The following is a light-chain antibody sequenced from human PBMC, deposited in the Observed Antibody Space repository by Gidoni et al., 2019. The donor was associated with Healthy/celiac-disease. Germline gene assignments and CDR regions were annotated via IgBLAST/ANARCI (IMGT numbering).Light chain of an antibody. J-gene: IGKJ2*01. CDR1: QSVLYSPNNKNY. CDR3: QQNYSTPYT. Sequence: DIVMIQSPDSLAVSLGERATINCKSSQSVLYSPNNKNYLAWYQQKPGQPPKLLIYWASTRESGVPDRFSGSGSGTDFTLTISSLQAEDVAVYYCQQNYSTPYTFGQGTKLEIK. V-gene: IGKV4-1*01. CDR2: WAS.